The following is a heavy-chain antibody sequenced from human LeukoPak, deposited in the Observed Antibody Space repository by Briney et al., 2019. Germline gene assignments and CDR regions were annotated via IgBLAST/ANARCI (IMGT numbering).Heavy chain of an antibody. CDR2: INSDGSST. V-gene: IGHV3-74*01. J-gene: IGHJ2*01. Sequence: GGSLRLSCAASGFTFSSYWMHWVRQGPGKGLVWVSRINSDGSSTSYADSVKGRFTISRDNAENTLYLQMNSLRAEDTAVHYCAREVTRYYWYFDLWGRGTLVTVSS. D-gene: IGHD3-9*01. CDR1: GFTFSSYW. CDR3: AREVTRYYWYFDL.